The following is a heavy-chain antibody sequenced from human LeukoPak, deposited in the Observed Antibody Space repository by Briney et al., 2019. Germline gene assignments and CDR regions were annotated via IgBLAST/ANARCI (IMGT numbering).Heavy chain of an antibody. CDR2: IYPGDSDA. D-gene: IGHD1-26*01. J-gene: IGHJ4*02. V-gene: IGHV5-51*01. Sequence: SGESLKISCKGSGYSFNSYWIGWVRQMPGKGLKWMGIIYPGDSDARYSPSFQGQATISADKSISTAYLQWSSLKASDTAMYYCARRRDLYSGSYYPFDYWGQGTLVTVSS. CDR1: GYSFNSYW. CDR3: ARRRDLYSGSYYPFDY.